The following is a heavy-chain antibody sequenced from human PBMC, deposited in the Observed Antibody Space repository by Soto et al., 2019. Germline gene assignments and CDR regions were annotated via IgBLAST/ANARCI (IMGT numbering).Heavy chain of an antibody. CDR1: GGSIISSNW. D-gene: IGHD6-6*01. J-gene: IGHJ6*02. CDR3: AREVAARGYYYYGMDV. V-gene: IGHV4-4*02. Sequence: SETLSLTCAVSGGSIISSNWWSWVRQPPGKGLEWIGEIYHSGSTNYNPSLKSRVTISVDKSKNQFSLKLSSVTAADTAVYYCAREVAARGYYYYGMDVWGQGTTVTVSS. CDR2: IYHSGST.